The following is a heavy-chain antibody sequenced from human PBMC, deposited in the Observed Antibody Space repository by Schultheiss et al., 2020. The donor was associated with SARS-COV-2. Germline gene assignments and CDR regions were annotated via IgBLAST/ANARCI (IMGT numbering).Heavy chain of an antibody. CDR1: GFTFSNYA. CDR2: INSGSSYR. Sequence: GESLKISCAASGFTFSNYAMSWVRQAPGKGLEWVSSINSGSSYRYYADSVKGRFTVSRDNAGNTLYLQMNNLRVEDTAMYYCARDRPENDYGDYANAFDIWGQGTMVTVSS. D-gene: IGHD4-17*01. CDR3: ARDRPENDYGDYANAFDI. V-gene: IGHV3-21*01. J-gene: IGHJ3*02.